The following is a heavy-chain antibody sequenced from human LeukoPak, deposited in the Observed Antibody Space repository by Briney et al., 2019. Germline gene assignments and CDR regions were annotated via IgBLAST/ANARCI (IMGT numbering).Heavy chain of an antibody. CDR3: AGDRNSDWYSPLDY. J-gene: IGHJ4*02. D-gene: IGHD6-19*01. CDR2: ITATSDTA. CDR1: GFTFTKCA. Sequence: GGSLRLSCVASGFTFTKCAMSWIRQAPGKGLEWVAIITATSDTAYYADSVKGRFTISRDNSRNTVYMQMDSLRAEDTAIYYCAGDRNSDWYSPLDYWGQGSQVTVSP. V-gene: IGHV3-23*01.